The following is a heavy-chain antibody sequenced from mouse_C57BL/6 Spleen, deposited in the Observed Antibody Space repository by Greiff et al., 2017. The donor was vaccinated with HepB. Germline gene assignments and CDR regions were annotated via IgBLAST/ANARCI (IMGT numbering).Heavy chain of an antibody. D-gene: IGHD1-1*01. CDR1: GYTFTSYW. J-gene: IGHJ4*01. V-gene: IGHV1-64*01. CDR3: ARFLYDYAMDY. CDR2: IHPNSGST. Sequence: VQLQESGAELVKPGASVKLSCKASGYTFTSYWMHWVKQRPGQGLEWIGMIHPNSGSTNYNEKFKSKATLTVDKSSSTAYMQLSSLTSEDSAVYYCARFLYDYAMDYWGQGTSVTVSS.